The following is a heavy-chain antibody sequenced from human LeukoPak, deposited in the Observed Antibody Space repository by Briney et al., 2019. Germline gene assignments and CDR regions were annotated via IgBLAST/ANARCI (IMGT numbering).Heavy chain of an antibody. Sequence: GGSLRLSCVGSGFTFNSNWMSWVRQAPGKGLEWVGFIRRRAYGGAAEYAASVKGRFIISRDDSKGIAYLQMNSLKTEDTAVYYCSRNGLVDFDYWGQGSRVIVSP. CDR3: SRNGLVDFDY. V-gene: IGHV3-49*04. CDR1: GFTFNSNW. J-gene: IGHJ4*02. CDR2: IRRRAYGGAA.